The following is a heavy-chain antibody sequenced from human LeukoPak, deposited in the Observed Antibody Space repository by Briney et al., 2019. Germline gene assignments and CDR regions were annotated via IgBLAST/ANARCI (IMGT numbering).Heavy chain of an antibody. CDR3: STGVAGA. V-gene: IGHV3-15*01. CDR2: IKSRTDGGTT. J-gene: IGHJ5*02. CDR1: GFTFADYA. D-gene: IGHD6-19*01. Sequence: GGSLRLSCTASGFTFADYALSWFRQAPGKGLEWVGRIKSRTDGGTTDYAAPVKGRFTISRDDSKNTLYLQMNSLKTEDTAVYYCSTGVAGAWGQGTLVTVSS.